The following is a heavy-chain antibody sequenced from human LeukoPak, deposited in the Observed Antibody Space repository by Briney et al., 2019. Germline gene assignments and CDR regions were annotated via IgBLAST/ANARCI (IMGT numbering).Heavy chain of an antibody. D-gene: IGHD3-22*01. V-gene: IGHV1-46*01. CDR2: INPSDGSA. J-gene: IGHJ2*01. CDR3: ARKAPHDTSGWYFDL. Sequence: ASVKVFCKASGYTFTTHYIHWVRQAPGQGLEWMGIINPSDGSASYAQKFQGRLTMSRDTSTSTLYMELSSLRSEDTAIYYCARKAPHDTSGWYFDLWGRGTLVTVSS. CDR1: GYTFTTHY.